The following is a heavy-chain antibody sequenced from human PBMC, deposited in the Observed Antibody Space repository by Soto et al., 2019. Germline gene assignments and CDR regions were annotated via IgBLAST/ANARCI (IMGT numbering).Heavy chain of an antibody. J-gene: IGHJ5*02. Sequence: GASVKVSCKASGYTFTGYYMHWVRQAPGQGLEWMGWINPNSGGTNYAQKFQGWVTMTRDTSISTAYMELSRLRSDDTAVYYCARGGWATVTRIGQNWFDPWGQGTLVIVSS. CDR2: INPNSGGT. CDR3: ARGGWATVTRIGQNWFDP. CDR1: GYTFTGYY. D-gene: IGHD4-17*01. V-gene: IGHV1-2*04.